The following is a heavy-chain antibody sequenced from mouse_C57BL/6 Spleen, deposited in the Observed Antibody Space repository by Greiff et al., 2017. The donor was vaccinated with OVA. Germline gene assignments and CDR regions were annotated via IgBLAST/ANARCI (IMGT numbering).Heavy chain of an antibody. Sequence: VQLQQSGAELVRPGASVKLSCTASGFNIKDDYMHWVKQRPEQGLEWIGWIDPENGDTEYASKFQGKATITADTSSNTAYLQLSSLTSEDTAVYYCITWGTGTRAMDYWGQGTSVTVSS. CDR1: GFNIKDDY. J-gene: IGHJ4*01. D-gene: IGHD4-1*01. V-gene: IGHV14-4*01. CDR2: IDPENGDT. CDR3: ITWGTGTRAMDY.